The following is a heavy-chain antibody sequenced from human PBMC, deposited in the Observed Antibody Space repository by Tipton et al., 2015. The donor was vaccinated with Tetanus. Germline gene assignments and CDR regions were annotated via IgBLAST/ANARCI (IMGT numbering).Heavy chain of an antibody. V-gene: IGHV4-39*07. CDR2: ISYRGRT. D-gene: IGHD5-24*01. CDR1: GGSMSGSGHY. CDR3: ARDRGFTTYNYFDP. Sequence: TLSLTCIVSGGSMSGSGHYGAWVRQSPGKGLEWIGSISYRGRTYYSPSLKSRVTMSIDTSKNQFSLNLRSVTAADTAVYYCARDRGFTTYNYFDPWGQGTLVTVSS. J-gene: IGHJ5*02.